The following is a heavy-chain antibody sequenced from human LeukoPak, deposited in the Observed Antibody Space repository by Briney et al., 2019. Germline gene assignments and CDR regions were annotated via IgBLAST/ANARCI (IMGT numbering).Heavy chain of an antibody. V-gene: IGHV1-46*01. CDR3: ARRGDRGNHADY. CDR2: INPSSGST. D-gene: IGHD1-14*01. J-gene: IGHJ4*02. CDR1: GYTFTHYY. Sequence: GASVKVSCKASGYTFTHYYMHRVRQAPGQGLEWMGRINPSSGSTAYAQKFQDRLTLTRDMSASTRYMELSSLGSEDTAVYYCARRGDRGNHADYWGQETLVTVSS.